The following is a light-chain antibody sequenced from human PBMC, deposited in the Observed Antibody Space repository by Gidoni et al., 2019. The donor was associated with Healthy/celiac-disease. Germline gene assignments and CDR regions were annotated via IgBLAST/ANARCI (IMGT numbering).Light chain of an antibody. CDR3: AAWDDSLNGPV. V-gene: IGLV1-44*01. CDR2: SNN. CDR1: SSNIGSNT. J-gene: IGLJ3*02. Sequence: QSVLTQPPSASGTPGQRVNISCSGSSSNIGSNTGTLYQQLPGTAPQLLIYSNNQRPSGVPDRFSGSKSGTAASLAISGLQSEDEADYYCAAWDDSLNGPVFGGGTKLTVL.